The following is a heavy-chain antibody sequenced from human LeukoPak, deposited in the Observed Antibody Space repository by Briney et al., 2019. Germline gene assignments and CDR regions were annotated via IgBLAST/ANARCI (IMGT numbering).Heavy chain of an antibody. D-gene: IGHD6-6*01. J-gene: IGHJ5*02. CDR3: IKLVETGATPSES. CDR1: GFTFSNYA. CDR2: ISGVGSNT. Sequence: GGSLRLSCAASGFTFSNYAIIWVRQAPGEGLEWVSVISGVGSNTDYADSVKGRFTISRDNSKNTLSLQMNSLRAEDTAIYYCIKLVETGATPSESWGQGTLVTVSS. V-gene: IGHV3-23*01.